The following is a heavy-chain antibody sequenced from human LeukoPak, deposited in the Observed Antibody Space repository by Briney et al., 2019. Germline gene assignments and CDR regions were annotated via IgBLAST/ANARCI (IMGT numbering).Heavy chain of an antibody. CDR1: GYSFPNYW. CDR3: ARRKGDGYNSPFDY. V-gene: IGHV5-51*01. Sequence: GESLKISCKGSGYSFPNYWIGWVRQMPGQGLEWMGIIYPADSDTRYSPSSQGQVTISADKSINTAYLQWTGLKASDTAMYYCARRKGDGYNSPFDYWGQGTLVTVSS. CDR2: IYPADSDT. J-gene: IGHJ4*02. D-gene: IGHD5-24*01.